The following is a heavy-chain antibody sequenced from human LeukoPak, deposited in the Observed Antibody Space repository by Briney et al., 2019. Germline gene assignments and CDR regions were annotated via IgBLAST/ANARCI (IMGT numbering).Heavy chain of an antibody. J-gene: IGHJ4*02. V-gene: IGHV3-74*01. Sequence: GGSLRLSCAASGFTFRSYWMHWVRQAPGKGLVWVSRINSDGSSTSYADSVKGRFTISRDNAKNTLYLQMNSLRAEDTAVYYCARAFIAAAGDFDYWGQGTLVTVSS. CDR2: INSDGSST. CDR1: GFTFRSYW. D-gene: IGHD6-13*01. CDR3: ARAFIAAAGDFDY.